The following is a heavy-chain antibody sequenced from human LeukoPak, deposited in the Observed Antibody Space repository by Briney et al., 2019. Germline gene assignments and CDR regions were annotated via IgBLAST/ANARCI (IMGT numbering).Heavy chain of an antibody. Sequence: GGSLRLSCAASELIFDNYAVHWVRQAPGKELEWVAVISYNGRNIYYADSVKGRFTISRDNSKNTVYLQMNSLRPEDTAVYYCARTNWGEYFDYWGQGTLVTVSS. CDR3: ARTNWGEYFDY. CDR2: ISYNGRNI. J-gene: IGHJ4*02. CDR1: ELIFDNYA. V-gene: IGHV3-30*04. D-gene: IGHD7-27*01.